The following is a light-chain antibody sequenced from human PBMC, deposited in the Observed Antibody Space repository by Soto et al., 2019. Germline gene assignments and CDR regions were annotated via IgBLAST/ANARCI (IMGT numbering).Light chain of an antibody. J-gene: IGKJ5*01. Sequence: EIVLTQSPATLSLSPGERATLSCRASQSVSSYLAWYQQKPGQAPRLLIYDASNRATGIPARFSGGGSGTDITLTINSLDPDDFAVYHCQQRIYCPPEITFGQGTRLEIK. CDR3: QQRIYCPPEIT. V-gene: IGKV3-11*01. CDR1: QSVSSY. CDR2: DAS.